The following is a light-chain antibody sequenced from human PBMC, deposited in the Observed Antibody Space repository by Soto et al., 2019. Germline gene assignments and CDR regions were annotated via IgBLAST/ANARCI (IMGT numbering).Light chain of an antibody. V-gene: IGKV1-8*01. Sequence: AIRMTQSPSSLSASTGDRVTITCRASQGISSYLAWYQQIPGKAPKFLIYAASTLQSGVPSRFSGSGSGTDFTLTISCLQSEDFATYYCQQYYSYPRTFGQGTKVEIK. CDR2: AAS. CDR3: QQYYSYPRT. J-gene: IGKJ1*01. CDR1: QGISSY.